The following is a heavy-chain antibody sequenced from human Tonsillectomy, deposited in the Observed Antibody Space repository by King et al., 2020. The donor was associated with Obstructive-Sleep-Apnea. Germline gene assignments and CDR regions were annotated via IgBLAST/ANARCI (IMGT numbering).Heavy chain of an antibody. CDR1: GGSFSGYY. Sequence: VQLQQWGAGLLKPSETLSLTCAVYGGSFSGYYWSWIRQPPGKGLEWIGEINHSGSTNYNPSLKSRVTISVDTSKNQFSLKLSSVTAADTAVYYCARATGDVDTAMVITYWGQGTLVTVSS. V-gene: IGHV4-34*01. J-gene: IGHJ4*02. D-gene: IGHD5-18*01. CDR3: ARATGDVDTAMVITY. CDR2: INHSGST.